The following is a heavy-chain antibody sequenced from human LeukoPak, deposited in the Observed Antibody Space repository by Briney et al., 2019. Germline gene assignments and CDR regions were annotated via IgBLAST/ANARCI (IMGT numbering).Heavy chain of an antibody. J-gene: IGHJ4*02. V-gene: IGHV3-23*01. CDR1: GFTFSSYA. CDR3: ARDSSGYDFWSGYPTIDY. D-gene: IGHD3-3*01. CDR2: IRGSGDST. Sequence: GGSLRLSCVVSGFTFSSYAMSWVRQAPGKGLEWVSAIRGSGDSTYYADSVKGRFTISRDNSKNTLYLQMNSLRAEDTAVYYCARDSSGYDFWSGYPTIDYWGQGTLVTVSS.